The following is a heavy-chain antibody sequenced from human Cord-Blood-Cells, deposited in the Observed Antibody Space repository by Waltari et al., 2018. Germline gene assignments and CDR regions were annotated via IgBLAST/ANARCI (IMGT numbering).Heavy chain of an antibody. D-gene: IGHD2-2*01. CDR1: GGSISSGGYY. V-gene: IGHV4-31*03. CDR3: ARLPRQLVVPAATEDY. CDR2: IYYSGST. J-gene: IGHJ4*02. Sequence: QVQLQESGPGLVKPSQTLSLTCTVSGGSISSGGYYWSWTRQHPGKGLEWIGYIYYSGSTYYNPSLKSRVTISVDTAKNQFSLKLSSVTAADTAVYYCARLPRQLVVPAATEDYWGQGTLVTVSS.